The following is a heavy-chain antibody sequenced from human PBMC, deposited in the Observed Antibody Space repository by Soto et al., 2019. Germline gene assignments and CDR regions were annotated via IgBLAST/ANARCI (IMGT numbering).Heavy chain of an antibody. Sequence: QVQLVQSGAEVKKPGSSVKVSCKASGGTFSSYAISWVRQAPGQGLELMGGIIPIFGTANFAQKFQGRVTITADKSTNTAYMELTTLTSEDTAVYYCARDDVHCSRVSCMKYWGQGTLVTVSS. CDR2: IIPIFGTA. V-gene: IGHV1-69*06. D-gene: IGHD2-2*01. CDR3: ARDDVHCSRVSCMKY. J-gene: IGHJ4*02. CDR1: GGTFSSYA.